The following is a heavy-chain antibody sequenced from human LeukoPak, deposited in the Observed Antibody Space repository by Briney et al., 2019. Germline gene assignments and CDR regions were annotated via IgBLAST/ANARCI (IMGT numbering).Heavy chain of an antibody. CDR1: GFTVSSNY. V-gene: IGHV3-53*01. CDR2: IYSGGST. CDR3: ARVTSFYDSSGYTSVGFDP. J-gene: IGHJ5*02. Sequence: GGSLRLSCAASGFTVSSNYMSWVRQAPGKGLEWVSAIYSGGSTYYADSVKGRFTISRDNSKNTLYLQMNSLRAEDTAVYYCARVTSFYDSSGYTSVGFDPWGQGTLVTVSS. D-gene: IGHD3-22*01.